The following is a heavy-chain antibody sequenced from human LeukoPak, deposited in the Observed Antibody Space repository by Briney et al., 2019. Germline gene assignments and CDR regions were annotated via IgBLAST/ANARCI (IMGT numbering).Heavy chain of an antibody. CDR3: AKDRSGSYSNWFDP. D-gene: IGHD1-26*01. CDR2: ISWNSGSI. Sequence: GGSLRLSCVASGFTFSSSWMSWVRQAPGKGLEWVSGISWNSGSIGYADSVKGRFTISRDNAKNSLYLQMNSLRAEDTALYYCAKDRSGSYSNWFDPWGQGTLVTVSS. V-gene: IGHV3-9*01. CDR1: GFTFSSSW. J-gene: IGHJ5*02.